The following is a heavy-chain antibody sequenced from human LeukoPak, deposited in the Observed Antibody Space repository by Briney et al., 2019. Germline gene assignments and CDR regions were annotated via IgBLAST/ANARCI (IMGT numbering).Heavy chain of an antibody. J-gene: IGHJ6*02. CDR2: IHSGGT. D-gene: IGHD3-16*01. CDR1: GDSLNGYY. Sequence: SETLSLTCSVSGDSLNGYYWSWIRQPAGEGLEWIGRIHSGGTNYNPSLKSRVTMSLDTSKNQLSLRLTSVTAADTAVYYCAGVHSYASGIEVWGQGTTVTVSS. V-gene: IGHV4-4*07. CDR3: AGVHSYASGIEV.